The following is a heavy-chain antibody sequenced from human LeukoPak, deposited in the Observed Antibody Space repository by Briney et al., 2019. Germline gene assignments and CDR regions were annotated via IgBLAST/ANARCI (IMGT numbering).Heavy chain of an antibody. CDR1: SGSISDYH. CDR3: ARGRDGYDP. CDR2: IEKSGST. Sequence: PSETLSLTCIVSSGSISDYHWTWIRRPPGKGLEWIGYIEKSGSTNYNLSLKSRVTISLDRSKNQLSLKLSSMTAADTAVYYCARGRDGYDPLGQGTLVTVSS. J-gene: IGHJ5*02. V-gene: IGHV4-59*01. D-gene: IGHD5-24*01.